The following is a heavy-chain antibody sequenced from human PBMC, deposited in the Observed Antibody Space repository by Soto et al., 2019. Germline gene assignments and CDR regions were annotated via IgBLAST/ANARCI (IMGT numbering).Heavy chain of an antibody. V-gene: IGHV4-59*01. CDR3: ARDLGYYDFTGEKNWFDP. J-gene: IGHJ5*02. Sequence: SETLSLTCTVSGGSISSYYWSWIRQPPGKGLEWIGYIYYSGSTNYNPSLKSRVTISVDTSKNQFSLKLSSVTAADTAVYYCARDLGYYDFTGEKNWFDPWGQGTLVTVSS. D-gene: IGHD3-3*01. CDR1: GGSISSYY. CDR2: IYYSGST.